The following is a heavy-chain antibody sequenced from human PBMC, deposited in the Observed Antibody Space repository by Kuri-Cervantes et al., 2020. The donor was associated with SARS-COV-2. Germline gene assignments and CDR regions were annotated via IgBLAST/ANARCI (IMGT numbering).Heavy chain of an antibody. CDR2: ISYDGSNK. J-gene: IGHJ6*02. V-gene: IGHV3-30*18. CDR3: AKDRVITFGGADNCYYYGMDV. D-gene: IGHD3-16*01. CDR1: GFTFSSYG. Sequence: GGSLRLSCAASGFTFSSYGMHWVRQAPGKGLEWVAVISYDGSNKYYADSVKGRFTISRDNSKNTLYLQMNSLRAEDTAVYYCAKDRVITFGGADNCYYYGMDVWGQGTTVTVSS.